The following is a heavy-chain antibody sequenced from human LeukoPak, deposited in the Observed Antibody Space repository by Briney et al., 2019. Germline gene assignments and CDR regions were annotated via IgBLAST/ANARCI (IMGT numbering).Heavy chain of an antibody. V-gene: IGHV4-39*01. CDR3: ASINKDIVVVPAALADH. CDR1: GGSISSSSYY. CDR2: IYYSGST. D-gene: IGHD2-2*01. Sequence: SETLSLTCTVSGGSISSSSYYWGWIRQPPGKGLEWIGSIYYSGSTYYNPSLKSRVTISVDTSKNQFSLKLSSVTAADTAVYYCASINKDIVVVPAALADHWGQGTLVTVSS. J-gene: IGHJ4*02.